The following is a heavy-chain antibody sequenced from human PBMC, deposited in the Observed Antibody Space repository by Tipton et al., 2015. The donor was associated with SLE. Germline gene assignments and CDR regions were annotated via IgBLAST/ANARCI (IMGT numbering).Heavy chain of an antibody. CDR1: GGSISRSGSD. Sequence: TLSLTCTVSGGSISRSGSDWGWIRQPPGQGLEWIGSIYYTGSTYYNPSLKSRVTVSADTSKNQFSLKLTSVTAADTAVYYCARGGVVPAAIGEAESPLGSFDPWGQGTLVTVSS. V-gene: IGHV4-39*07. J-gene: IGHJ5*02. CDR3: ARGGVVPAAIGEAESPLGSFDP. CDR2: IYYTGST. D-gene: IGHD2-2*01.